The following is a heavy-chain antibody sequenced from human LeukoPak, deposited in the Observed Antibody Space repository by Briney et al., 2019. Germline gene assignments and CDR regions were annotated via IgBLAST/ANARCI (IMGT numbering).Heavy chain of an antibody. Sequence: KPSQTLSLTCTVSGGSISSGGYYWSWIRQHPGKGLEWIGYIYYSGTTYYNPSLKSRVTISVDTSKNQFSLKLSSVTAADTAVYYCARQGYSSSSGFDYWGQGTLVTVSS. D-gene: IGHD6-6*01. CDR2: IYYSGTT. CDR1: GGSISSGGYY. V-gene: IGHV4-31*03. J-gene: IGHJ4*02. CDR3: ARQGYSSSSGFDY.